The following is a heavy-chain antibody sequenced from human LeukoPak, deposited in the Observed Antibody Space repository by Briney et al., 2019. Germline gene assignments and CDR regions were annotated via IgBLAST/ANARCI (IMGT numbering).Heavy chain of an antibody. CDR3: ARRIAVAGSDAFDI. V-gene: IGHV3-30-3*01. J-gene: IGHJ3*02. D-gene: IGHD6-19*01. CDR2: ISYDGSNK. CDR1: GFTFSSYA. Sequence: GGSLRLSCAASGFTFSSYAMPWVRQAPGKGLEWVAVISYDGSNKYYADSVKGRFTISRDNSKNTLYLQMNSLRAEDTAVYYCARRIAVAGSDAFDIWGQGTMVTVSS.